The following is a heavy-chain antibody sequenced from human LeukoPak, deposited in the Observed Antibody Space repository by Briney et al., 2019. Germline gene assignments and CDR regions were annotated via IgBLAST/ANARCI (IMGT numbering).Heavy chain of an antibody. V-gene: IGHV3-74*01. Sequence: QPGGSLILSCAASGFTFSAYAMSWVRQAPGKGLVWVSHIKSDGSRTNYADSVKGRFTISRDNAKNTLYLEMNSLRDEDTAFYYCAREGVAFDMWGQGTMVTVSS. J-gene: IGHJ3*02. CDR2: IKSDGSRT. D-gene: IGHD3-16*01. CDR3: AREGVAFDM. CDR1: GFTFSAYA.